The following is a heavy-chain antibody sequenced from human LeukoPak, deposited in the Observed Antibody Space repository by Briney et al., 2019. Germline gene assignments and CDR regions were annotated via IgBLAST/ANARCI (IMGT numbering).Heavy chain of an antibody. CDR2: IKSKTDGGTT. CDR1: GFTFSNAW. V-gene: IGHV3-15*07. J-gene: IGHJ4*02. Sequence: PGGSLRLSCAASGFTFSNAWMNWVRQAPGKGLEWVGRIKSKTDGGTTDYAAPVKGRFTISRDDSKNTLYLQMNSLRAEDTAVYYCAREPYYYDSSGHDYWGQGTLVTVSS. CDR3: AREPYYYDSSGHDY. D-gene: IGHD3-22*01.